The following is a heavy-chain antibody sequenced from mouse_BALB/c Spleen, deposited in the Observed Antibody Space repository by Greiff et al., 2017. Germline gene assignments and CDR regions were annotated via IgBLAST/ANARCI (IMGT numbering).Heavy chain of an antibody. CDR3: ARSGYYGSRWYFDV. J-gene: IGHJ1*01. Sequence: DVKLVASGGGLVQPGGSRKLSCAASGFTFSSFGMHWVRQAPEKGLEWVAYISSGSSTIYYADTVKGRFTISRDNPKNTLFLQMTSLRSEDTAMYYCARSGYYGSRWYFDVWGAGTTVTVSS. CDR1: GFTFSSFG. V-gene: IGHV5-17*02. CDR2: ISSGSSTI. D-gene: IGHD1-1*01.